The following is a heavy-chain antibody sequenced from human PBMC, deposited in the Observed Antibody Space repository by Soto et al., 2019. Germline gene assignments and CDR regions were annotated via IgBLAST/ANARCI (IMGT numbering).Heavy chain of an antibody. CDR2: IYYSGST. CDR1: GGSISSGGYY. J-gene: IGHJ5*02. V-gene: IGHV4-31*03. D-gene: IGHD4-4*01. Sequence: PSETLSLTXTVSGGSISSGGYYWSWIRQHPGKGLEWIGYIYYSGSTYYNPSLKSRVTISVDTSKNQFSLKLSSVTAADTAVYYCARGTTVTNWFDPWGQGTLVTVSS. CDR3: ARGTTVTNWFDP.